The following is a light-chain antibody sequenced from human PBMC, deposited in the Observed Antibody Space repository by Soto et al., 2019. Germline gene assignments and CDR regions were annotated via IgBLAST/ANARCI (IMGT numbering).Light chain of an antibody. CDR2: EVT. V-gene: IGLV2-14*01. CDR1: DSDIGGYNY. J-gene: IGLJ2*01. Sequence: QLVLTQPASVSGSPGQSITISCTGTDSDIGGYNYVSWYQHHPGKAPKLMIYEVTNRPSGVSNRFSGSKSGNTASLTISGLQAEDEADYYCCSYAGSDTYVLFGGGTKVTVL. CDR3: CSYAGSDTYVL.